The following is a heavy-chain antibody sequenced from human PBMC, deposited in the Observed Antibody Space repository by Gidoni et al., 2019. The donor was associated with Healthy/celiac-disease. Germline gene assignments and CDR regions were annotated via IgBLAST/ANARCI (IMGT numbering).Heavy chain of an antibody. CDR1: GGSFSGYY. CDR3: ARELGILDY. CDR2: INHSGST. Sequence: QVKLQQGGAGLLKPSETLYLTCAVYGGSFSGYYWCWIRQPPGKRLEWIGEINHSGSTNYNPSLKSRGTISVDTSKNQFSLKLSSVTAADTAVYYFARELGILDYLGQGTLVTVSA. J-gene: IGHJ4*02. D-gene: IGHD7-27*01. V-gene: IGHV4-34*01.